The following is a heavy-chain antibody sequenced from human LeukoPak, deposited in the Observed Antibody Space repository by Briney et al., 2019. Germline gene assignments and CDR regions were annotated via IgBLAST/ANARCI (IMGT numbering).Heavy chain of an antibody. J-gene: IGHJ4*02. Sequence: GGTLRLSCAASGFTFSSYGMNWVRQAPGKGLEWVSAISGSGINTYYADSVKGRFTISRDNSKNTLYLQMNSLRAEDTAVYYCARVGTVTGSENSWGQGTLVTVSS. V-gene: IGHV3-23*01. D-gene: IGHD3/OR15-3a*01. CDR1: GFTFSSYG. CDR2: ISGSGINT. CDR3: ARVGTVTGSENS.